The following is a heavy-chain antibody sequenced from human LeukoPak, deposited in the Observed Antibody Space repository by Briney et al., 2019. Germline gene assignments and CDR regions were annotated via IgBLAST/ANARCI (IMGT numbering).Heavy chain of an antibody. V-gene: IGHV4-61*02. CDR1: GGSICSGSYY. J-gene: IGHJ6*03. D-gene: IGHD3-3*01. Sequence: SENLSLTXTVSGGSICSGSYYWSWIRQPAGKGLGWIGRIYSSGSTNYNPSLKSRVTISVHTSKNQFYLKLSSVNAADTAVYYCARGITIFGVVAPGNYMDVWGKGTTVTVSS. CDR3: ARGITIFGVVAPGNYMDV. CDR2: IYSSGST.